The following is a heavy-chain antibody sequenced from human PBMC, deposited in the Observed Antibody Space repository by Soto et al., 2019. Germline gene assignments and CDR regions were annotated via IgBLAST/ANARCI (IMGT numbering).Heavy chain of an antibody. CDR3: ARDPGGADPKEGDYYYYYGMDV. CDR1: GGTFSSYA. D-gene: IGHD3-16*01. V-gene: IGHV1-69*01. Sequence: QVQLVQSGAEVKKPGSSVKVSCKASGGTFSSYAISWVRQAPGQGLEWMGGIIPIFGTANYAQKFQGRVTITADESTSTAYMELSSLRSEDTAVYYCARDPGGADPKEGDYYYYYGMDVWGQGTTVTVSS. J-gene: IGHJ6*02. CDR2: IIPIFGTA.